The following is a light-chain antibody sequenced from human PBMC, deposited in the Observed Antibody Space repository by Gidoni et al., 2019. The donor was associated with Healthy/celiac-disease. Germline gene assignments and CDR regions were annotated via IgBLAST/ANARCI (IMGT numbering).Light chain of an antibody. CDR1: SSNIGSGYD. J-gene: IGLJ2*01. CDR2: GNS. CDR3: QSYDSSLSGSV. V-gene: IGLV1-40*01. Sequence: QSVLTQPPPVSGAPGQRVTISCTGSSSNIGSGYDVHWYQQLPGTAPKLHTYGNSNRPSGGPDRFSGSKSGTSASLAITGRQAEDEADYYCQSYDSSLSGSVFGGGTKLTVL.